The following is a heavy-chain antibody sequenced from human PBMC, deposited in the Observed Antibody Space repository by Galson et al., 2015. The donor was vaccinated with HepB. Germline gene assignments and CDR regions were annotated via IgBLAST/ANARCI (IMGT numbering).Heavy chain of an antibody. Sequence: CALSGDSVSTNIVAWNWIRQSPSRGLEWLGRTYYRSKWYNDYAVSVQSRITINPDTSRNQFSLQLNSVTPEDTGVYYCTRVRHLARGMDVWGQGTTVTVSS. CDR3: TRVRHLARGMDV. J-gene: IGHJ6*02. V-gene: IGHV6-1*01. CDR2: TYYRSKWYN. D-gene: IGHD5-12*01. CDR1: GDSVSTNIVA.